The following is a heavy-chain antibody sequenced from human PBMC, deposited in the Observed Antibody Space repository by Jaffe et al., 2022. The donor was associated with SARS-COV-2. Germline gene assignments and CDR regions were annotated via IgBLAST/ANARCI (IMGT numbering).Heavy chain of an antibody. V-gene: IGHV4-61*02. CDR2: IYTSGST. CDR1: GGSISSGSYY. CDR3: AREEQLWLNYFDY. Sequence: QVQLQESGPGLVKPSQTLSLTCTVSGGSISSGSYYWSWIRQPAGKGLEWIGRIYTSGSTNYNPSLKSRVTISVDTSKNQFSLKLSSVTAADTAVYYCAREEQLWLNYFDYWGQGTLVTVSS. D-gene: IGHD5-18*01. J-gene: IGHJ4*02.